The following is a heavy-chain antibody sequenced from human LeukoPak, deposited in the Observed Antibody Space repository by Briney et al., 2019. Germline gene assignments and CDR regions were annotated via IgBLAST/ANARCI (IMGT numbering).Heavy chain of an antibody. CDR1: GFSFSDYQ. Sequence: PGGSLRLSCAASGFSFSDYQMSWIRQAPGKGLEWVSYISSSGSTIYYADSVKGRFTISRDNSKNTLYLRLNSLRVEDTAIYYCAKARGSDYGDYVIFDYWGQGTLVTVSS. CDR2: ISSSGSTI. J-gene: IGHJ4*02. V-gene: IGHV3-11*01. D-gene: IGHD4-17*01. CDR3: AKARGSDYGDYVIFDY.